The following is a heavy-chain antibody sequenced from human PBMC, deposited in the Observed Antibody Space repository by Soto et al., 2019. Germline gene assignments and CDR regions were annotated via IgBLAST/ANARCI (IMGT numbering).Heavy chain of an antibody. CDR1: GFTFSDYY. CDR3: ARDLNPYRSRALDY. V-gene: IGHV3-11*01. Sequence: PGGSLRLSCAASGFTFSDYYMSWIRQAPGKGLEWVSYISSSGSTIYYADSVKGRFTISRDNAKNSLYLQMDSLRAEDTAVYYCARDLNPYRSRALDYWGQGTLVTVSS. CDR2: ISSSGSTI. J-gene: IGHJ4*02.